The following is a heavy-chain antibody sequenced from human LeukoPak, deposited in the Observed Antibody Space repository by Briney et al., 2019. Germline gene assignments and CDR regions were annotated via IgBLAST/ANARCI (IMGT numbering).Heavy chain of an antibody. CDR2: IYSSGTT. Sequence: SETLSLTCAVSGGSLGSYYWIWIRQPAGKGLEWIGRIYSSGTTNYNPSLKSRVTMSVDTSKNHFSLNLTSVTAADTAVYFCARETYYDVLSGAYDIWGQGTMVTVCS. V-gene: IGHV4-4*07. D-gene: IGHD3-9*01. CDR1: GGSLGSYY. J-gene: IGHJ3*02. CDR3: ARETYYDVLSGAYDI.